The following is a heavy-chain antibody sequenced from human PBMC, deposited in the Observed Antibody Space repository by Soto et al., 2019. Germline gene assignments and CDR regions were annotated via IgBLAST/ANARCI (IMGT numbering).Heavy chain of an antibody. CDR3: ARGSQLQYYDFWSGFVYYGMDV. D-gene: IGHD3-3*01. CDR1: GGSFSGYY. Sequence: SETLSLTCAVYGGSFSGYYWSWIRQPPGKGLEWIGEINHSGSTNYNPSLKSRVTISVDTSKNQFSLKLSSVTAADTAVYYCARGSQLQYYDFWSGFVYYGMDVWGQGTTVTVS. J-gene: IGHJ6*02. CDR2: INHSGST. V-gene: IGHV4-34*01.